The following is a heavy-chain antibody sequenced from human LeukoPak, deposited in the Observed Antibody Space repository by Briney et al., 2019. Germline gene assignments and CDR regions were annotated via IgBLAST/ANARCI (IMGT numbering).Heavy chain of an antibody. J-gene: IGHJ4*02. CDR1: GYTFTSYG. D-gene: IGHD3-22*01. CDR3: ARDKWGYYDSSGYYDSFDY. V-gene: IGHV1-18*01. CDR2: ISAYNGNT. Sequence: GASVKVSCKASGYTFTSYGISWVRQAPGQGLEWMGWISAYNGNTNYAQKLQGRGTMTTDTSTSTAYMELRSLRSDDTAVYYCARDKWGYYDSSGYYDSFDYWGQGTLVTVSS.